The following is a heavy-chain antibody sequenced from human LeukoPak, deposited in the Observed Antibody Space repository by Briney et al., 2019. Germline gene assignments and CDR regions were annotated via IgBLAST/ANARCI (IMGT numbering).Heavy chain of an antibody. V-gene: IGHV4-34*01. CDR1: GGSFSGYY. Sequence: SETLSLTCAVYGGSFSGYYWSWIRQPPGKGLEWIGEINHSGSTYYNPSLKSRVTISVDTSKNQFSLKLSSVTAADTAVYYCARVIPAAIFAVDWFDPWGQGTLVTVSS. D-gene: IGHD2-2*01. CDR2: INHSGST. CDR3: ARVIPAAIFAVDWFDP. J-gene: IGHJ5*02.